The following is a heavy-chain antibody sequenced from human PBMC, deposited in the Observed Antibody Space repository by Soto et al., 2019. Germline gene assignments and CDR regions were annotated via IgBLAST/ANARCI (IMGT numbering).Heavy chain of an antibody. Sequence: EVQLVESGGGLVQPGGSLRLSCAASGFTFSAYDMHWVRQATGKGLEWVAAIGTQHDTYYPDSVKGRFTISRENAKNSLHLQMTSLRAGDTAVYYCARQASDGHGGGGWLDPWGQGTLVTVSS. CDR1: GFTFSAYD. V-gene: IGHV3-13*01. J-gene: IGHJ5*02. CDR3: ARQASDGHGGGGWLDP. CDR2: IGTQHDT. D-gene: IGHD3-16*01.